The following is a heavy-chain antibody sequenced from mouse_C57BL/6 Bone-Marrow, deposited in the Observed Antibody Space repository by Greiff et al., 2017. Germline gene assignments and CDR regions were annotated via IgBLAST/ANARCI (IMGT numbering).Heavy chain of an antibody. J-gene: IGHJ4*01. CDR3: ARRWNAMDY. CDR2: ISSGGSYT. Sequence: DVQLVESGGDLVKPGGSLKLSCAASGFTFSSYGMSWVRQTPDKRLEWVATISSGGSYTYYPDSVKGRFTISRDNAKNTLYLQMSSPKSEDTAMXYCARRWNAMDYWGQGTSVTVSS. CDR1: GFTFSSYG. V-gene: IGHV5-6*01.